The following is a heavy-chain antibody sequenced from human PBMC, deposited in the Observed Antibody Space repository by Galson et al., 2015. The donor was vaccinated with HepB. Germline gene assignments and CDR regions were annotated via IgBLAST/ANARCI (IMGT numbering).Heavy chain of an antibody. V-gene: IGHV1-69*13. CDR1: GGTFSSYA. D-gene: IGHD6-19*01. CDR2: IIPIFGTA. J-gene: IGHJ6*02. CDR3: ARDRGYSSGWYGGGYGMDV. Sequence: SVKVSCKASGGTFSSYAISWVRQAPGQGLEWMGGIIPIFGTANYAQKFQGRVTITADESTSTAYMELSSLRSEDTAVYYCARDRGYSSGWYGGGYGMDVWGQGTTVTVSS.